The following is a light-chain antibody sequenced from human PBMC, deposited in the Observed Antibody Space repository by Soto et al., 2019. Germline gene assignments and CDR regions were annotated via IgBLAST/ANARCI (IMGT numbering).Light chain of an antibody. CDR3: SSYTSSSTLYV. CDR2: DVN. V-gene: IGLV2-14*01. Sequence: QSALTQPASVSGSPGQSITISCTGTSSDVGGYNYVSWYQQYPGKAPKLMIYDVNNRPSGVCNRFSGSKSGNTASLTISGLQAEDEADYYCSSYTSSSTLYVFGTGTKLTVL. J-gene: IGLJ1*01. CDR1: SSDVGGYNY.